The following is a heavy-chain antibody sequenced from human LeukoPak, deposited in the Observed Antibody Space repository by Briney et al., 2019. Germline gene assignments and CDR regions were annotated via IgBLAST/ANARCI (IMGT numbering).Heavy chain of an antibody. CDR1: RGFTFGTNW. D-gene: IGHD1-7*01. CDR2: VNSDGSST. V-gene: IGHV3-74*01. J-gene: IGHJ6*02. CDR3: ARNNWNSVYYGMDV. Sequence: GGSLRLSCAASRGFTFGTNWMYWVRQAPGKGLAWVSRVNSDGSSTAYADSVKGRFTISRDNVNNTLYLQMNSLRAEDTAVYYCARNNWNSVYYGMDVWGQGTTVTVSS.